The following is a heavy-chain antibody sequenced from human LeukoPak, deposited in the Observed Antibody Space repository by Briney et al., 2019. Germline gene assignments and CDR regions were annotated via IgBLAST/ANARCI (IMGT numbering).Heavy chain of an antibody. D-gene: IGHD2-2*01. Sequence: SVKVSCKASGGTFSSYAISWVRQAPGQGLEWMGGIIPIFGTANYAQKFQGRVTITADESTSTAYMELSSLRSEDTAVYYCARVVPAAIPLPYYYYMDVWGKGTTVTVS. CDR3: ARVVPAAIPLPYYYYMDV. CDR2: IIPIFGTA. J-gene: IGHJ6*03. V-gene: IGHV1-69*13. CDR1: GGTFSSYA.